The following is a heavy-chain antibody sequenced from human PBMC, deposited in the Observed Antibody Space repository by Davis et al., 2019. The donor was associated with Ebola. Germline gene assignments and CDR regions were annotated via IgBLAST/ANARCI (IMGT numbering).Heavy chain of an antibody. CDR1: GFTFSNYD. V-gene: IGHV3-48*02. CDR2: ISSSSSTI. J-gene: IGHJ4*02. Sequence: PGGSLRLSCAASGFTFSNYDMSWVRQVPGKGLEWVSYISSSSSTIYYADSVKGRFTISRDNAKNSLYLQMNSLRDEDTAVYYCARVRNSYGPTSLWYWGQGTLVTVSS. D-gene: IGHD5-18*01. CDR3: ARVRNSYGPTSLWY.